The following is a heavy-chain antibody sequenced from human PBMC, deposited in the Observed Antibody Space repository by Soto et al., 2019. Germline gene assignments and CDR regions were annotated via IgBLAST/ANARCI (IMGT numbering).Heavy chain of an antibody. D-gene: IGHD2-2*01. CDR1: GGTFSSYA. CDR2: IIPIFGTA. J-gene: IGHJ6*02. V-gene: IGHV1-69*13. CDR3: ARDIVLVPAAGGPYHYGMDV. Sequence: ASVKVSCKASGGTFSSYAISWVRQAPGQGLEWMGGIIPIFGTANYAQKFQGRVTITADESTSTAYMELSSLRSEDTAVYYFARDIVLVPAAGGPYHYGMDVWGQGTTVTVSS.